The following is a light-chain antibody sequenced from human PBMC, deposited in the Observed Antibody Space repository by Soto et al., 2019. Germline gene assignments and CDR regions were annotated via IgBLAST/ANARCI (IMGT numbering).Light chain of an antibody. Sequence: QSVLTQPPSASGTPGQRVTISCSGGSSNIGRNTVNWYQQVPGTAPKLLIYTNNQRPSGVPDRVSGSKSGTSASLAISGLQSEDEADYYCAAWDASLNGVLFGGGTKLTVL. J-gene: IGLJ2*01. CDR3: AAWDASLNGVL. CDR2: TNN. CDR1: SSNIGRNT. V-gene: IGLV1-44*01.